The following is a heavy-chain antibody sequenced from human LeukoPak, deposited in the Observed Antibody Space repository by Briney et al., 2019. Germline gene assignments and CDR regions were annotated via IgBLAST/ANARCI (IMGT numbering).Heavy chain of an antibody. CDR1: GFTFSSYE. D-gene: IGHD6-19*01. Sequence: GGCLSPSCAASGFTFSSYEMNWVRQAPGKGLEWVSKISSSGSAIYYADSVKGRFTISRDNAKSTLYLRMNSPRAEDTAVYYCARGGSLGYWGQGTLVTVSS. V-gene: IGHV3-48*03. J-gene: IGHJ4*02. CDR2: ISSSGSAI. CDR3: ARGGSLGY.